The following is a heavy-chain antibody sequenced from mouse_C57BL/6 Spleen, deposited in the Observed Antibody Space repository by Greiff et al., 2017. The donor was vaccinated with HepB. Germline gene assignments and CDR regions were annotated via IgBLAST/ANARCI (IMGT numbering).Heavy chain of an antibody. D-gene: IGHD2-4*01. CDR2: IDPNSGGT. J-gene: IGHJ1*03. Sequence: QVQLQQPGAELVKPGASVKLSCKASGYTFTSYWMHWVKQRPGRGLGWIGRIDPNSGGTKYNEKFKSKATLTVDKPSSTAYMQLSSLTSEDSAVYYCARAYYDYDGYFDVWGTGTTVTVSS. CDR1: GYTFTSYW. CDR3: ARAYYDYDGYFDV. V-gene: IGHV1-72*01.